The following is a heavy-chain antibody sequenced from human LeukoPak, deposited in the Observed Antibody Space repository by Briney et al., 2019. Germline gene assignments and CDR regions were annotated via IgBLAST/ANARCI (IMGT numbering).Heavy chain of an antibody. CDR2: IIPILGIA. D-gene: IGHD2-2*01. Sequence: SVKVSCKASGCTFSSYAISWVRQAPGQGLEWMGRIIPILGIANYAQKFQGRVTITADKSTSTAYMELSSLRSEDTAVYYCAGDSIVVVPAAMKDFQHWGQGTLVTVSS. CDR1: GCTFSSYA. CDR3: AGDSIVVVPAAMKDFQH. V-gene: IGHV1-69*04. J-gene: IGHJ1*01.